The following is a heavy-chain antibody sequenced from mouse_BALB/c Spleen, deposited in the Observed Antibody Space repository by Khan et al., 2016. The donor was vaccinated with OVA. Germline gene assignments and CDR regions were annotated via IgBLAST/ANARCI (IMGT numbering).Heavy chain of an antibody. V-gene: IGHV2-9*02. CDR1: GFSLSNYG. J-gene: IGHJ3*01. D-gene: IGHD1-1*01. CDR3: ARAFYIGALFAY. CDR2: IWAGGST. Sequence: QVQLKQSGPGLVAPSQTLSITCTVSGFSLSNYGVHWVRQPPGKGLEWLGVIWAGGSTNHNSALMSRLTISKDNSKSQVFLKMNSLQTDDTAMYYCARAFYIGALFAYGGQGTLVTVSA.